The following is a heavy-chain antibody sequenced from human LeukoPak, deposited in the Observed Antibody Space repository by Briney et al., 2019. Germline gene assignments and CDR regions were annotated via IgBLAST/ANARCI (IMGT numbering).Heavy chain of an antibody. Sequence: SQTLSLTCAISGDSVSSNSAAWNWIRQSPSRGLEWLGRTYYRSKWYNDYAVSVKSRITINPDTSKNQFSLQLNSVTPEDTAVYYCARSSYGSGSYHYYYYGMDVWGQGTTVTVSS. CDR2: TYYRSKWYN. D-gene: IGHD3-10*01. CDR1: GDSVSSNSAA. J-gene: IGHJ6*02. V-gene: IGHV6-1*01. CDR3: ARSSYGSGSYHYYYYGMDV.